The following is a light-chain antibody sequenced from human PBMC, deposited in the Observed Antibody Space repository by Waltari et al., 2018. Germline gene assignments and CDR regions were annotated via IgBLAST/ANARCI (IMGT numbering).Light chain of an antibody. V-gene: IGLV2-14*03. Sequence: QSALTQPASVSGSPGQPTTIPCLGTNRDIGAHNSVSWYKQSPGTATRLMIFAFSKRPSGVSIRFSASKSGNTASLTISGLQAEDEADYYCSSYTTINTVVLFGGGTKLTVL. J-gene: IGLJ2*01. CDR1: NRDIGAHNS. CDR2: AFS. CDR3: SSYTTINTVVL.